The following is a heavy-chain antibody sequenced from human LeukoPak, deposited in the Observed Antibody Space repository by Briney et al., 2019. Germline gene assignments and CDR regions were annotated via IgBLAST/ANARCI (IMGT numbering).Heavy chain of an antibody. D-gene: IGHD2-15*01. CDR2: ISSSSSYI. CDR3: ARHMGAATPTDY. V-gene: IGHV3-21*01. J-gene: IGHJ4*02. CDR1: GFTFSSYS. Sequence: GGSLRLSCAASGFTFSSYSMNWVRQAPGKGLEWVSSISSSSSYIYYADSVKGRFTISRDNAKNSLYLQMNSLRAEDTAVYYCARHMGAATPTDYWGQGTLVTVSS.